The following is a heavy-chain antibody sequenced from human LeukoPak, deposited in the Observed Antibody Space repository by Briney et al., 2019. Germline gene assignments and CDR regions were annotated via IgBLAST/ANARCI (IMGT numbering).Heavy chain of an antibody. CDR2: IYYSGST. V-gene: IGHV4-59*01. CDR1: GGSISTYY. CDR3: ARTKDGRGAFDI. D-gene: IGHD5-24*01. J-gene: IGHJ3*02. Sequence: PSGTLSLTCTVSGGSISTYYWTWIRQPPGKGLEWIGYIYYSGSTNYNPSLKSRVTISVDTSKNQFSLKLSSVTAADTAVYYCARTKDGRGAFDIWGQGTMVTVSS.